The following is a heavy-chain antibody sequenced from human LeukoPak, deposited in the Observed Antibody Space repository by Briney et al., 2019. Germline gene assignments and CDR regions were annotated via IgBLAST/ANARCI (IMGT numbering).Heavy chain of an antibody. V-gene: IGHV3-23*01. CDR2: ISGSDGST. Sequence: PGGSLRLSCAASGFTFSIYGMSWVRQAPGKGLEWVSAISGSDGSTYYADSVKGRFTISRDNSKNTLYLQMNSLRAEDTAVYYCARGPRPLEAIGCDYWGQGTLVTVSS. CDR3: ARGPRPLEAIGCDY. CDR1: GFTFSIYG. J-gene: IGHJ4*02. D-gene: IGHD3-3*01.